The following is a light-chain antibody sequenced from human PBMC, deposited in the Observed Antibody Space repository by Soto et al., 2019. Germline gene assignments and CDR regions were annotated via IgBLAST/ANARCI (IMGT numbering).Light chain of an antibody. CDR3: QQRSNWPPVT. V-gene: IGKV3-15*01. J-gene: IGKJ4*01. Sequence: EIVMTQSPATLSVSPGERATLSFRASQSVNNNLAWYQQKPGQAPRLLIYGASTRATGIPARFSGSGSGTDFTLAISSLEPEDFAVYYCQQRSNWPPVTFGGGTKVDI. CDR1: QSVNNN. CDR2: GAS.